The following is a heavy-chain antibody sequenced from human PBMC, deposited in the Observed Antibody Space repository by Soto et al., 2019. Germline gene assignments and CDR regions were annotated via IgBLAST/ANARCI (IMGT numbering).Heavy chain of an antibody. V-gene: IGHV4-34*01. J-gene: IGHJ6*02. D-gene: IGHD5-18*01. CDR2: INHSGST. Sequence: SETLSLTCAVYGGSFSGYYWSWIRQPPGKGLEWIGEINHSGSTNYNPSLKSRVTISVDTSKNQFSLKLSSVTAADTAVYYCARAPRGGYSYAKIYYYGMDVWGQGTTVTVSS. CDR3: ARAPRGGYSYAKIYYYGMDV. CDR1: GGSFSGYY.